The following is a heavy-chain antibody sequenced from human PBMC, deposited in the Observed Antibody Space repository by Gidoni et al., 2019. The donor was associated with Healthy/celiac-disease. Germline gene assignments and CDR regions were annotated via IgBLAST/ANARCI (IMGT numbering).Heavy chain of an antibody. D-gene: IGHD3-9*01. J-gene: IGHJ6*02. CDR2: IWYDGSNK. CDR1: GFTFSSSG. Sequence: QVQLVESGGGVVQPGRSLRLSCAASGFTFSSSGMHWVRQAPGKDLEWVAVIWYDGSNKYYADSVKGRFTISRDNSKNTLYLQMNSLRAEDTAVYYCARDRVLRYYGMDVWGQGTTVTVSS. CDR3: ARDRVLRYYGMDV. V-gene: IGHV3-33*01.